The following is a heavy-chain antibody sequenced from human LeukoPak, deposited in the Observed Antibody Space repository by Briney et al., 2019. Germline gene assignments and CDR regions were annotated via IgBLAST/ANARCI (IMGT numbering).Heavy chain of an antibody. CDR2: INTNTGNP. CDR1: GYTFTSYA. Sequence: ASVKVSCKAPGYTFTSYAMNWVRQAPGQGLEWMGWINTNTGNPTYAQGFTGRFVFSLDISVSTAYLQISSLKAEDTAVYYCARDLSTYYYGSGSYSQGWFDPWGQGTLVTVSS. J-gene: IGHJ5*02. V-gene: IGHV7-4-1*02. D-gene: IGHD3-10*01. CDR3: ARDLSTYYYGSGSYSQGWFDP.